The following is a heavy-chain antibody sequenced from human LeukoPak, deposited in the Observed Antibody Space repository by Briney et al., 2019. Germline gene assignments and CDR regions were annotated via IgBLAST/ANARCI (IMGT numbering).Heavy chain of an antibody. Sequence: ASVKVPCKASGGTFSSYAISWVRQAPGQGLEWMGRIIPILGIANYAQKFQGRVTITADKSTSTAYMELSSLRAEDTAVYYCARKGGASQTGTTWYNWFDPWGQGTLVTVSS. CDR2: IIPILGIA. D-gene: IGHD1-7*01. V-gene: IGHV1-69*04. J-gene: IGHJ5*02. CDR3: ARKGGASQTGTTWYNWFDP. CDR1: GGTFSSYA.